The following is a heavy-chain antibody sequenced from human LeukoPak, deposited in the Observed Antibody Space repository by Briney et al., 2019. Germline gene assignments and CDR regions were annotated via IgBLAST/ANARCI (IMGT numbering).Heavy chain of an antibody. CDR3: AIMHDYYDGSGYWVQ. CDR2: ITPNADRT. D-gene: IGHD3-22*01. J-gene: IGHJ1*01. Sequence: GGSLRLSCAASGFTFGSYGMSWVRQAPGKGLEWVSFITPNADRTSYADSVEGRFTISRDNPRNTLYMQMNSLRDEDTALYYCAIMHDYYDGSGYWVQWGQGTLVTVSS. V-gene: IGHV3-23*01. CDR1: GFTFGSYG.